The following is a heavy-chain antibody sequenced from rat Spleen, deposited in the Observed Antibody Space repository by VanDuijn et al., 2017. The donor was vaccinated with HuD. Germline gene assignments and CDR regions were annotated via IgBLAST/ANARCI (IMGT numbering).Heavy chain of an antibody. CDR3: ARVGTRVSRFAY. Sequence: EVQLVESGGGLVQPGRSLKLSCAASGFTFSNYGMAWVRQTPTKGLEWVATISYDGSSTYYRDSVKGRFTISRDNAESTLYLQMDSLRSEDTATYYCARVGTRVSRFAYWGQGTLVTVSS. CDR1: GFTFSNYG. J-gene: IGHJ3*01. CDR2: ISYDGSST. V-gene: IGHV5-29*01. D-gene: IGHD1-4*01.